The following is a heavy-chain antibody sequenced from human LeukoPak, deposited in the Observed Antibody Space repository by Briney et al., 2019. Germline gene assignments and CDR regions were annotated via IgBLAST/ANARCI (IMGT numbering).Heavy chain of an antibody. Sequence: SETLSLTCTVSGGSISDYYWSCIRRPPGKGLEWIGYTHYSGSTNYNPSLKSRVTISVDTSKNQFSLKLSSVTAADTAVYYCASESVALAGIDYWGQGTLVTVSS. V-gene: IGHV4-59*08. CDR2: THYSGST. CDR1: GGSISDYY. D-gene: IGHD6-19*01. J-gene: IGHJ4*02. CDR3: ASESVALAGIDY.